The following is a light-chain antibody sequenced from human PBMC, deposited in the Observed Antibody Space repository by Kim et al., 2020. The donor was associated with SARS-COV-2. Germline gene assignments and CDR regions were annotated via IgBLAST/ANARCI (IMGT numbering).Light chain of an antibody. Sequence: QSITISCTGTSSDVGGYNYVSWYQQHPGKAPKLMIYDVSNRPSGVSNRFSGSKSGNTVSLTISGLQAEDEADYYCSSYTSSSTPWVFGGGTQLTVL. V-gene: IGLV2-14*03. CDR3: SSYTSSSTPWV. CDR2: DVS. J-gene: IGLJ3*02. CDR1: SSDVGGYNY.